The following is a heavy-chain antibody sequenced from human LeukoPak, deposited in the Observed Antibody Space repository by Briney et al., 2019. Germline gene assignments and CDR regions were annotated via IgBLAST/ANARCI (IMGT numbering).Heavy chain of an antibody. D-gene: IGHD2-15*01. CDR1: GASISSNW. J-gene: IGHJ4*02. Sequence: SETLSLTCAVSGASISSNWWNWVRQPPGKGLEWIGEIHHSGSANYNPSLKSRVTISLDTSENHFSLRLSSVTAADTAVYYCTREKEGYCSGGSCYSDYWGQGTLVTVSS. V-gene: IGHV4-4*02. CDR2: IHHSGSA. CDR3: TREKEGYCSGGSCYSDY.